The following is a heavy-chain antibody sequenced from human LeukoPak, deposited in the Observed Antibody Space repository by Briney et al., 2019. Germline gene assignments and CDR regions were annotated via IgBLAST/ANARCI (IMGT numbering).Heavy chain of an antibody. J-gene: IGHJ4*02. CDR1: GYTFTSYG. Sequence: VASVKVSCKASGYTFTSYGISWVRQAPGQGLEWMGWISAYNGNTNYAQKLQGRVTMTTDTSTSTAYMELSRLRSDDTAVCYCARDFNYYDSSGYPDYWGQGTLVTVSS. CDR2: ISAYNGNT. CDR3: ARDFNYYDSSGYPDY. D-gene: IGHD3-22*01. V-gene: IGHV1-18*01.